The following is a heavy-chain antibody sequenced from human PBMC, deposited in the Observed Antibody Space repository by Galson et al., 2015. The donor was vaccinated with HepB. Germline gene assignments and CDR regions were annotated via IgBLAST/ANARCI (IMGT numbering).Heavy chain of an antibody. CDR2: IWYDGSNK. J-gene: IGHJ4*02. Sequence: SLRLSCAASGFTFGSYGMHWVRQAPGKGLEWVAVIWYDGSNKYYADSVRGRSTISRDNSKNTLYLQMNSLRAEDTAVYYCARDVESGWYYVDYWGQGTLVTVSS. D-gene: IGHD6-19*01. V-gene: IGHV3-33*01. CDR3: ARDVESGWYYVDY. CDR1: GFTFGSYG.